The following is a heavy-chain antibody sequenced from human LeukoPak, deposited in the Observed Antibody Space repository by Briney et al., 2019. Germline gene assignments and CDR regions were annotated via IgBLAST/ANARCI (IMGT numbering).Heavy chain of an antibody. CDR3: ARGHYGMDV. J-gene: IGHJ6*02. CDR2: IKKDGRET. V-gene: IGHV3-7*05. CDR1: GFPFHTYW. Sequence: GGSLRLSCAASGFPFHTYWMSWVRQAPGKGLEWVASIKKDGRETYYVDSVKGRFTISRDNAKKSLDLQMSSLRAEDTALYYCARGHYGMDVWGQGTTVTVS.